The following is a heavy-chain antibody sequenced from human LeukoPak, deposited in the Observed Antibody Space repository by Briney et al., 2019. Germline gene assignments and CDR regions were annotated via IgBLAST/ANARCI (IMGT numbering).Heavy chain of an antibody. V-gene: IGHV5-51*01. CDR2: IYPGDSDT. CDR3: ARDIIVSTGIWYFDL. Sequence: RGESLKISCKGSGYSFTSYWIGWVRQMPGKGLEWMGIIYPGDSDTRYSPSFQGQVTISADKSISTAYLQWSNLKASDTAIYYCARDIIVSTGIWYFDLWGRGTLVTVSS. CDR1: GYSFTSYW. D-gene: IGHD2/OR15-2a*01. J-gene: IGHJ2*01.